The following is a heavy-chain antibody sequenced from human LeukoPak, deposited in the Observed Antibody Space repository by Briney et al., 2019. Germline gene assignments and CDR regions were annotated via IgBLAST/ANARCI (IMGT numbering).Heavy chain of an antibody. D-gene: IGHD6-19*01. J-gene: IGHJ4*02. Sequence: GGSLRLSCAASGFTFDDYAMHWVRQAPGKGLEWVSGISWNSGSIGYADSVKGRFTISRDNAKNSLYLQMNSLRAEDTALYYCAKEERRIAVAGITYYFDYWGQGTLVTVSS. CDR1: GFTFDDYA. CDR2: ISWNSGSI. CDR3: AKEERRIAVAGITYYFDY. V-gene: IGHV3-9*01.